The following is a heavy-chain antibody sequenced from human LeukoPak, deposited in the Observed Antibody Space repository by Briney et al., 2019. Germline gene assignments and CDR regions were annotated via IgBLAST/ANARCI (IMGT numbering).Heavy chain of an antibody. CDR1: GFTVSSNY. V-gene: IGHV3-53*04. D-gene: IGHD3-10*01. J-gene: IGHJ3*02. CDR3: AREPYGSGIYYMGDI. Sequence: GGSLRLSCAASGFTVSSNYMSWVRQAPGKGLEWVSVIYSGGSTYYADSVKGRFTISRHNSKNTLYLQMNSLRAEDTAVYYCAREPYGSGIYYMGDIWGQGTMVTVSS. CDR2: IYSGGST.